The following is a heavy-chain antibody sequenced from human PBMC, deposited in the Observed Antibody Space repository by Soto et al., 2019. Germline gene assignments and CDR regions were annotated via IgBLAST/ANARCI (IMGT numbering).Heavy chain of an antibody. J-gene: IGHJ6*02. CDR1: GFTFSSYG. CDR2: ISYDGSNT. D-gene: IGHD6-13*01. Sequence: GGSLRLSCAASGFTFSSYGMHWVRQAPGKGLEWVAVISYDGSNTYYADSVKGRFTISRDNSKNTLYLQMNSLRAEDTAVYYCAKDYSPNYYYGMDVWGQGTTVTVSS. CDR3: AKDYSPNYYYGMDV. V-gene: IGHV3-30*18.